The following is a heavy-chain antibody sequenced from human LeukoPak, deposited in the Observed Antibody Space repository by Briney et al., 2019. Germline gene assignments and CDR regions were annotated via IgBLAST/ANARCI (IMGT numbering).Heavy chain of an antibody. D-gene: IGHD4-23*01. CDR3: AREVADYGGYYYYHYMDV. J-gene: IGHJ6*03. Sequence: PSETLSLTCTVSGGSISSYYWSWIRQPAGKGLEWIGRIYTSGSNNHNPSLKSRVTMSVDTSKNQFSLKLSSVTAADTAMYYCAREVADYGGYYYYHYMDVWGKGTTVTISS. V-gene: IGHV4-4*07. CDR2: IYTSGSN. CDR1: GGSISSYY.